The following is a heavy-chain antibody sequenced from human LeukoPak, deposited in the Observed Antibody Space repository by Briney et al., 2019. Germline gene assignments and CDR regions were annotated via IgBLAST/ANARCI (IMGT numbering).Heavy chain of an antibody. CDR1: GGSFSGYY. J-gene: IGHJ3*01. Sequence: SETLSLTCAVYGGSFSGYYWTWIRQPPGKGLEWIGEISHSGRANYNPSLKSRVTISVDTSKNQFSLKVNSVTAADTAVYYCAKRSMVRGVQFDAFDLWGQGTIVTVSS. CDR3: AKRSMVRGVQFDAFDL. V-gene: IGHV4-34*01. D-gene: IGHD3-10*01. CDR2: ISHSGRA.